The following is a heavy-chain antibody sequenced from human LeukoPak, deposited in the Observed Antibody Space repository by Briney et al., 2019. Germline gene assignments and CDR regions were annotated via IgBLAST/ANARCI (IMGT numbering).Heavy chain of an antibody. CDR2: IIPIFGTA. D-gene: IGHD3-22*01. CDR3: ARESVYYDSSGYYSTRTEYFQH. J-gene: IGHJ1*01. Sequence: SVKVSCKASGGTFSSYAISWVRQAPGQGLEWMGGIIPIFGTANYAQKFQGRVTITTDESTSTAYMELSSLRSEDTAVYYCARESVYYDSSGYYSTRTEYFQHWGQGTLVTVSS. CDR1: GGTFSSYA. V-gene: IGHV1-69*05.